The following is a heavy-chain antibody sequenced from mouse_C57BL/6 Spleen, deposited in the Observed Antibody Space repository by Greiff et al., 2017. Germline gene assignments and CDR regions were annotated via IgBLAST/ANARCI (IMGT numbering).Heavy chain of an antibody. V-gene: IGHV1-52*01. Sequence: QVQLQQPGAELVRPGSSVKLSCKASGYTFTSYWMHWVKQRPIQGLEWIGNIDPSDSETHYNQKFKDKATLTVDKSSSTAYMQLSSLTSEDSAVYDCARTGDGSSWFAYWGQGTLVTVSA. J-gene: IGHJ3*01. CDR2: IDPSDSET. D-gene: IGHD1-1*01. CDR1: GYTFTSYW. CDR3: ARTGDGSSWFAY.